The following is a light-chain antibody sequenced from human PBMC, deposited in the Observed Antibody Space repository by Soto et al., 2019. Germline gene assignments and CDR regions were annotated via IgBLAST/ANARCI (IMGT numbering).Light chain of an antibody. CDR2: GNS. CDR1: SSNIGAGYD. J-gene: IGLJ3*02. V-gene: IGLV1-40*01. CDR3: PSYDSSLSGWV. Sequence: QSVLTQPPSVSGAPGQRVTISCTGSSSNIGAGYDVHWYQQLPGTAPKLLIYGNSNRPSGVPDRFSGSKSGTSASLANTGLQAEGEAGYYFPSYDSSLSGWVFGGGTKVTVL.